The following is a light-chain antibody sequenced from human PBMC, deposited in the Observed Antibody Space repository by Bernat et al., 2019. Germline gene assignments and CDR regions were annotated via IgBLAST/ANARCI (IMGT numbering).Light chain of an antibody. Sequence: AIQMTQSPSSLSASVGDRVTITCRASQGIKNDLAWYLQRPGKAPQLLIYAASTLQSGVPSRFSDSGSGTDFILTISSLQPEDFGTYYCLQDFTYPITFGQGTRLEIK. J-gene: IGKJ5*01. V-gene: IGKV1-6*01. CDR3: LQDFTYPIT. CDR2: AAS. CDR1: QGIKND.